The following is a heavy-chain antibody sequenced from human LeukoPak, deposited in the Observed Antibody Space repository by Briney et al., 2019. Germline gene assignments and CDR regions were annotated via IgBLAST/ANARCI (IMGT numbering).Heavy chain of an antibody. CDR1: GDSISSGSYS. V-gene: IGHV4-30-2*06. D-gene: IGHD1-26*01. CDR2: IYHSGST. Sequence: ASETLSLICAVSGDSISSGSYSWSWIRQSPGKGLEWIGYIYHSGSTYYNPSLKSRVTISVDRSKNQFSLKLSSVTAADTAVYYCARDWEYRGNWFDPWGQGTLVTVSS. CDR3: ARDWEYRGNWFDP. J-gene: IGHJ5*02.